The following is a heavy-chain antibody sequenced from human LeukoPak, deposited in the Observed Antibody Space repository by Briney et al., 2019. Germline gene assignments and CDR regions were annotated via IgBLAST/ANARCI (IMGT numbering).Heavy chain of an antibody. CDR3: AEDQRALLAFDY. Sequence: PGGSLRLSCAASGFTFSRYGMHWVRQAPGKGLEEVGVILIDGRNKYYADSVKGRFTICRDNSKNTLYLQMNSLRAEDTAVYYCAEDQRALLAFDYWGQGTLVTVSS. V-gene: IGHV3-30*18. J-gene: IGHJ4*02. CDR1: GFTFSRYG. D-gene: IGHD1-26*01. CDR2: ILIDGRNK.